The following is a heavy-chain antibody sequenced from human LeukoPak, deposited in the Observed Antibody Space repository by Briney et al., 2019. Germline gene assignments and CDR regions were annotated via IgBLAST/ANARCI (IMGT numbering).Heavy chain of an antibody. CDR1: GFTFSSYI. V-gene: IGHV3-30*04. CDR3: ARDRYYGSGRYNYFDY. J-gene: IGHJ4*02. Sequence: GRSLRLSCAASGFTFSSYIMHWVRQAPGKGLEWVAVISYDGKYKDYADSVKGRFTISRDNSKNTLYLQMNSLRAEDTAVYYCARDRYYGSGRYNYFDYWGQGTLVTVSS. CDR2: ISYDGKYK. D-gene: IGHD3-10*01.